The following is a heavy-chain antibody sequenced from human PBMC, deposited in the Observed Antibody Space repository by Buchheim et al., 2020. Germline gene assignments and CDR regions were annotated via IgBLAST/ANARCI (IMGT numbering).Heavy chain of an antibody. CDR1: AGSITSGDYY. CDR2: IYYRGST. J-gene: IGHJ1*01. V-gene: IGHV4-30-4*01. CDR3: VRGLRVAAAGNFQY. Sequence: QVQLQESGPGLVEPSQTLSLTCTSSAGSITSGDYYWSWIRQLPGKGLEWIGNIYYRGSTYYSPSLKSRVTMSLDTSNNQFSLKLSSVTAADTGVYYCVRGLRVAAAGNFQYWGQGTL. D-gene: IGHD6-13*01.